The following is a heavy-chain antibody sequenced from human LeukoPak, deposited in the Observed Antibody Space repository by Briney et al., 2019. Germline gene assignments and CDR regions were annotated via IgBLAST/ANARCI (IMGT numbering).Heavy chain of an antibody. CDR2: ICWDEDK. D-gene: IGHD3-9*01. J-gene: IGHJ4*02. CDR1: GISFSTSGVG. V-gene: IGHV2-5*02. Sequence: SGPTLVNPTQTLTLTCTFSGISFSTSGVGVGWIRQPPGKALEWLAVICWDEDKRYRPSLKSRLTITKDTSKNQVVLTMTNMDPVDTATYYCARSPYYDILTGSRGTFDYWGRGILVTVSS. CDR3: ARSPYYDILTGSRGTFDY.